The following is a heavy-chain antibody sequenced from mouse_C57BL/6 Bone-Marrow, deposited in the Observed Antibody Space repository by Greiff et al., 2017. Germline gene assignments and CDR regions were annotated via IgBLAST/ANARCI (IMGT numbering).Heavy chain of an antibody. J-gene: IGHJ1*03. CDR1: GYTFTSYG. CDR2: IYPRSGNT. CDR3: IITAEVARYWSIDV. D-gene: IGHD1-1*01. V-gene: IGHV1-81*01. Sequence: VKLVESGAELARPGASVKLSCKASGYTFTSYGISWVKQRTGQGLEWIGEIYPRSGNTYYNQKFKGKATLTADKSSSTAYMELRSLTSEDSAVYYYIITAEVARYWSIDVWGKGTSVTVSS.